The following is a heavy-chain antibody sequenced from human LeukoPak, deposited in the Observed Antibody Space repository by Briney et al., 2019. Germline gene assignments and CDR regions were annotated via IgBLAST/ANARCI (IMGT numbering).Heavy chain of an antibody. J-gene: IGHJ4*02. V-gene: IGHV3-20*01. CDR2: INWNGGST. Sequence: GGSLRLPCAASGFTFDDYGMSWVRQAPGKGLEWVSGINWNGGSTGYADSVKGRFTISRDNAKNSLYLQMNSLRAEDTALYHCARGSQGTGYPVHPTGYWGQGTLVTVSS. CDR3: ARGSQGTGYPVHPTGY. D-gene: IGHD3/OR15-3a*01. CDR1: GFTFDDYG.